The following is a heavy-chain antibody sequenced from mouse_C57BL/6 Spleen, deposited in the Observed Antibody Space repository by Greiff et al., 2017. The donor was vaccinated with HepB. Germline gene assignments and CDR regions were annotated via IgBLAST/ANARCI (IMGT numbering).Heavy chain of an antibody. CDR3: ARDGSSFWYFDV. Sequence: VQVVESGAELARPGASVKLSCKASGYTFTSYGISWVKQRTGQGLEWIGEIYPRSGNTYYNEKFKGKATLTADKSSSTAYMELRSLTSEDSAVYFCARDGSSFWYFDVWGTGTTVTVSS. J-gene: IGHJ1*03. CDR2: IYPRSGNT. CDR1: GYTFTSYG. D-gene: IGHD1-1*01. V-gene: IGHV1-81*01.